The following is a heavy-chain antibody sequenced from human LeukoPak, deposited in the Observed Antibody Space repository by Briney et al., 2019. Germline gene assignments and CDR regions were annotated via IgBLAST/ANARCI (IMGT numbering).Heavy chain of an antibody. Sequence: KPSETLSLTCTVSGGSISSYYWSWIRQPPGKGLEWIGYIYYSGSTNYNPSLKSRVTISVDTSKNQFSLKLGSVTAADTAVYYCARGTRVTIFGVAYNWFDPWGQGTLVTVSS. CDR1: GGSISSYY. D-gene: IGHD3-3*01. CDR3: ARGTRVTIFGVAYNWFDP. V-gene: IGHV4-59*01. CDR2: IYYSGST. J-gene: IGHJ5*02.